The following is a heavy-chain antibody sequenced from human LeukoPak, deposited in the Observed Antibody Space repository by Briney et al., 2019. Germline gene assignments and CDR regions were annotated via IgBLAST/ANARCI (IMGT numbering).Heavy chain of an antibody. CDR2: ISSSSSYI. Sequence: GGSLRLSCAASGFTFSSYSMNWVRQAPGKGLEWVSSISSSSSYIYYADSVKGRFTISRDNAKNSLYLQMNSLRAEDTAVYYCARGRDILTGYYMRGVDYYYYGMDVWGQGTTVTVSS. J-gene: IGHJ6*02. CDR3: ARGRDILTGYYMRGVDYYYYGMDV. D-gene: IGHD3-9*01. V-gene: IGHV3-21*01. CDR1: GFTFSSYS.